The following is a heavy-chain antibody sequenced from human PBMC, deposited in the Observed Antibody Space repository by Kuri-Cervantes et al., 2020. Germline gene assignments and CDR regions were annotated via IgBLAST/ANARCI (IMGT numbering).Heavy chain of an antibody. CDR1: GYSFTSYW. D-gene: IGHD2-15*01. J-gene: IGHJ6*02. CDR2: IYPGDSDT. CDR3: AGVVSSYGMDF. V-gene: IGHV5-51*01. Sequence: KVSCKGSGYSFTSYWIGWVRQMPGKGLEWMGIIYPGDSDTRHSPSFQGQVTISADKSISTAYLQWSSLKASYTAMYYCAGVVSSYGMDFWGHGTTVTVSS.